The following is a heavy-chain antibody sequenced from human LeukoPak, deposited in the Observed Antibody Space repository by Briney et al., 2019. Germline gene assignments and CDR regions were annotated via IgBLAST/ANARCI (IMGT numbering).Heavy chain of an antibody. J-gene: IGHJ4*02. V-gene: IGHV1-18*01. D-gene: IGHD3-22*01. Sequence: ASVKVSCKASGYTFTGYGISWVRQAPGQGLEWMGWISAYNGNTEYAQKFQGRVTMTRDTSTSTAYMELRSLRSDDTAIYYCARDRVTSIVAGIDYWGQGSLVTVSS. CDR1: GYTFTGYG. CDR2: ISAYNGNT. CDR3: ARDRVTSIVAGIDY.